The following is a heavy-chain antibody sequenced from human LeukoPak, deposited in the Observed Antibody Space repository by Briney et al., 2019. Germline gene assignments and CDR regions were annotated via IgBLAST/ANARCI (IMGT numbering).Heavy chain of an antibody. D-gene: IGHD2-15*01. CDR2: ISGNGDST. Sequence: PGGSLRLSCAASGFTFRRYDMSWVRQAPGKGLEWVSAISGNGDSTYYVDSVKGRFTISRDNSKNTLYLQMNSLRAEDTAVYYCALYCSGGSCYSMGDAFDIWGQGTMVTVSS. J-gene: IGHJ3*02. V-gene: IGHV3-23*01. CDR1: GFTFRRYD. CDR3: ALYCSGGSCYSMGDAFDI.